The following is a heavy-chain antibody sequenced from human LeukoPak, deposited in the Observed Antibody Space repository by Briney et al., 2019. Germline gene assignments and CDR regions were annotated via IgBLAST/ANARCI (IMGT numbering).Heavy chain of an antibody. CDR1: GGTFSSYA. J-gene: IGHJ5*02. CDR2: IIPIFGIA. D-gene: IGHD6-13*01. V-gene: IGHV1-69*04. Sequence: SVKVSCKASGGTFSSYAISWVRQTPGQGLEWMGRIIPIFGIANYAQKFQGRVTITADKSTSTAYMELSSLRSEDTAVYYCARVQVERGYQRSIAAAGEGWFDPWGQGTLVTVSS. CDR3: ARVQVERGYQRSIAAAGEGWFDP.